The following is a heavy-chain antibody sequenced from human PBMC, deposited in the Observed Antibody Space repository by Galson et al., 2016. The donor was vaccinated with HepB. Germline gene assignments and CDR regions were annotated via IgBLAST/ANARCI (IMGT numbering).Heavy chain of an antibody. CDR2: INSDGSNI. J-gene: IGHJ4*02. CDR1: GFTFSAYW. V-gene: IGHV3-74*01. CDR3: AKGRLGSSWFPSFDY. Sequence: SLRLSCAASGFTFSAYWMYWVRQAPGKGLVWVSRINSDGSNITYADSVKGRFTVSRDNSKNTLSLQVNSLRGEDTAVYYCAKGRLGSSWFPSFDYWGQGTVVTVSS. D-gene: IGHD6-13*01.